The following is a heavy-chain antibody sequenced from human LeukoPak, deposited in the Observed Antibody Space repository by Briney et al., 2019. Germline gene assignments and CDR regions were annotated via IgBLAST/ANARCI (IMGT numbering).Heavy chain of an antibody. Sequence: PGGSLRLSCAASGFNFSIYGMHWVRQAPGKGLEWVGFIKYDGSNKYYGDPAKGRFTISRDKSRNTLYLQMNGLRAEDTAVYYCAKDLGITVARIGGFDSWGQGTLVTVSS. CDR2: IKYDGSNK. D-gene: IGHD6-19*01. V-gene: IGHV3-30*02. CDR3: AKDLGITVARIGGFDS. J-gene: IGHJ4*02. CDR1: GFNFSIYG.